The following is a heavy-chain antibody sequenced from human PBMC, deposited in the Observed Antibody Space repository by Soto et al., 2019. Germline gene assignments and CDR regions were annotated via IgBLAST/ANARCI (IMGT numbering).Heavy chain of an antibody. CDR1: GGSFSCYY. Sequence: PPETLSLTCAVYGGSFSCYYWSWIRQPPGKGLEWIGEINHSGSTNYNPSLKSRVTISVDTSKNQFSLKLSSVTAADTAVYYCARVAAGTGGSWGQGTLVTVSS. D-gene: IGHD6-13*01. CDR3: ARVAAGTGGS. CDR2: INHSGST. J-gene: IGHJ5*02. V-gene: IGHV4-34*01.